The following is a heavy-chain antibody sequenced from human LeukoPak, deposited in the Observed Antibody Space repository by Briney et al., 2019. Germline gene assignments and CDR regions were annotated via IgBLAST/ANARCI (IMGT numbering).Heavy chain of an antibody. CDR1: GYTFTNYY. V-gene: IGHV1-2*02. CDR2: INPNSGGT. D-gene: IGHD6-13*01. J-gene: IGHJ5*02. Sequence: ASVKVSCKASGYTFTNYYIHWVRQAPGQGLEWMGWINPNSGGTNYAQKFQGGVTMTRDTSISTAYMELSRLRSDDTAVYYCAKDYSSSWRDNWFDPWGQGTLVTVSS. CDR3: AKDYSSSWRDNWFDP.